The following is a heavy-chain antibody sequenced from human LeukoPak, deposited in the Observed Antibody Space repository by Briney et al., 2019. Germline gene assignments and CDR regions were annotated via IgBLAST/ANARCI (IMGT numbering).Heavy chain of an antibody. J-gene: IGHJ4*02. CDR2: IYSGGNT. Sequence: PGGSLRLSCAASGFTVSSNYMNWVRQAPGKGLEWVSVIYSGGNTYYAGSVKGRFTISRDNSKNTLYLQMNSLRAEDTAVYYCARDSDILTGYYFDYWGQGTLVTVSS. D-gene: IGHD3-9*01. CDR1: GFTVSSNY. CDR3: ARDSDILTGYYFDY. V-gene: IGHV3-66*01.